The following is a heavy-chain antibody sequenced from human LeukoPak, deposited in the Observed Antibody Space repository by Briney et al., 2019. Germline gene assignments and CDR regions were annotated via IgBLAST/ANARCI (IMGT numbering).Heavy chain of an antibody. CDR2: IYYTGSA. V-gene: IGHV4-59*12. J-gene: IGHJ3*02. Sequence: SETLSLTCTVSSGSLSTYYWSWIRQTPGQGLEWIGCIYYTGSANYNPSPRSRGTISVDTSKNQFSLKLTSVTAADTALYYCARGSITVVPAFDIWGQGTMVTVSS. CDR3: ARGSITVVPAFDI. CDR1: SGSLSTYY. D-gene: IGHD4-23*01.